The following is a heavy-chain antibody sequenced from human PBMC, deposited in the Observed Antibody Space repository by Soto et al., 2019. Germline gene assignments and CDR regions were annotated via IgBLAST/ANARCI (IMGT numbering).Heavy chain of an antibody. V-gene: IGHV5-51*01. CDR1: GYSFTSYW. D-gene: IGHD4-4*01. CDR3: ARSISNYYYYYGLDV. CDR2: IYPDDSDT. Sequence: PGESLKISCKGSGYSFTSYWIGWVRQMPGKGLEWMGIIYPDDSDTRYSPSFQGQVTISADKSISTAYLQWSSLKASDTAMYYCARSISNYYYYYGLDVWGQGTTVTVSS. J-gene: IGHJ6*02.